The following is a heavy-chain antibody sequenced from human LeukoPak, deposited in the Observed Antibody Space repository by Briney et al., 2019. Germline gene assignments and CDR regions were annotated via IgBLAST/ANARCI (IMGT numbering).Heavy chain of an antibody. CDR3: ARAGELYCSSTSCLGNWFDP. V-gene: IGHV3-21*01. Sequence: PGGSLRLSCAASGFTFSSYSMNWVRQAPGKGLEWVSSISSSSSYIYYADSVKGRFTISRDNAKNSLYLQMNSLRAEDTAVYYCARAGELYCSSTSCLGNWFDPWGQGTLVTVSS. D-gene: IGHD2-2*01. CDR2: ISSSSSYI. CDR1: GFTFSSYS. J-gene: IGHJ5*02.